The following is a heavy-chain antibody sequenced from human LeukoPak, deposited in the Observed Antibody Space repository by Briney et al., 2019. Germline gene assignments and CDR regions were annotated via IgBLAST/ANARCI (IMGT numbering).Heavy chain of an antibody. V-gene: IGHV3-43D*03. D-gene: IGHD4/OR15-4a*01. CDR3: AKARVRYYYYMDV. CDR2: ISWDGGST. Sequence: PGGSLRLSCAASGFTFEDYAMHWVRHAPGKGLEWVSLISWDGGSTYYADSVKGRFTISRDNSKNSLYLQMNSLRAEDTALYYCAKARVRYYYYMDVWGKGTTVTVSS. CDR1: GFTFEDYA. J-gene: IGHJ6*03.